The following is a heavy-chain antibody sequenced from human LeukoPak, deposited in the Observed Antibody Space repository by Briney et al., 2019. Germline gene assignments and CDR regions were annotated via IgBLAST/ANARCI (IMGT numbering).Heavy chain of an antibody. Sequence: PGGSLRLSCAASGFTFSDYYMSWIRQAPGKGLEWVSYISSSGSTIYYADSVKGRFTISRDNSKNTLYLQMNSLRAEDTAVYYCAKDIYKDYDSSGYLPPDYWGQGTLVTVSS. J-gene: IGHJ4*02. CDR1: GFTFSDYY. CDR2: ISSSGSTI. V-gene: IGHV3-11*04. CDR3: AKDIYKDYDSSGYLPPDY. D-gene: IGHD3-22*01.